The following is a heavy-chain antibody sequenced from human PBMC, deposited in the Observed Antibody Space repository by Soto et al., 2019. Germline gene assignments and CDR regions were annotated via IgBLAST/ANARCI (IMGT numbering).Heavy chain of an antibody. CDR3: AKGYAGEH. Sequence: DVQLLESAGGLVQPGGSPRLSCATSGFSFRIYAMSWVRQAPGKGLERVSGISGSGGSTYYADSVKGRFTNSRDNTQNTLYLQVSSLRAEDRAVYYCAKGYAGEHWGQGTQDTASS. CDR2: ISGSGGST. J-gene: IGHJ4*02. D-gene: IGHD2-21*01. CDR1: GFSFRIYA. V-gene: IGHV3-23*01.